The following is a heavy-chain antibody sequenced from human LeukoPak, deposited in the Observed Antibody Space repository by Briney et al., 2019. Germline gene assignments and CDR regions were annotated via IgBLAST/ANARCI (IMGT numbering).Heavy chain of an antibody. CDR2: IIPIFGIV. CDR3: ARGARGYSGGFDSLLYFDC. Sequence: SVKVSCKASGGTFSSYGISWVRQAPGQGLEWMGRIIPIFGIVNHAQKFQDRVTVTTDESTTTVYMELSSLRSEDTAVYYCARGARGYSGGFDSLLYFDCWGQRTLVTVSS. D-gene: IGHD5-12*01. J-gene: IGHJ4*02. V-gene: IGHV1-69*05. CDR1: GGTFSSYG.